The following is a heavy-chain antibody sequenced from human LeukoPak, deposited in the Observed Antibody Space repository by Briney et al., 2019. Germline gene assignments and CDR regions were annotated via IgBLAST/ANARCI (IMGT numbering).Heavy chain of an antibody. Sequence: GSLRLSCAASGFTFSDYYMSWIRQPPGKGLEWIGEINHSGSTNYNPSLKSRVTISVDTSKNQFSLKLSSVTAADTAVYYCARLSRYSSSSGDYWGQGTLVTVSS. CDR1: GFTFSDYY. CDR3: ARLSRYSSSSGDY. D-gene: IGHD6-6*01. CDR2: INHSGST. V-gene: IGHV4-34*01. J-gene: IGHJ4*02.